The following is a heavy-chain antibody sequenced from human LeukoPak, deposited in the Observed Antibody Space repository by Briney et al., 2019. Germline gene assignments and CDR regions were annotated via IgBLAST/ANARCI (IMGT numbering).Heavy chain of an antibody. CDR1: GYTFTGYY. V-gene: IGHV1-2*02. CDR3: ARDKYTGYEKFDY. J-gene: IGHJ4*02. D-gene: IGHD5-12*01. CDR2: INPNNGGT. Sequence: ASVKVSCKASGYTFTGYYIHWVRQAPGQGLEWMGWINPNNGGTNYAQKFQGRVTMTRDTSISTAYMELSRLTSDDTAVYYCARDKYTGYEKFDYWGQGTPVTVSS.